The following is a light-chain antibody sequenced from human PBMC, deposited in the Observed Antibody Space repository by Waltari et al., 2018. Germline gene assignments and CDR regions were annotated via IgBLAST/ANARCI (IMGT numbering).Light chain of an antibody. CDR3: QQSYSTPQT. V-gene: IGKV1-39*01. CDR1: QSISSY. Sequence: DIQMTQSPSSLSASVGDRVTLTCRASQSISSYLNWYQLKPGKAPKLLIYAASSLQSGVPSRVSGSGSGTDFTLTVSSLQPEDFATYYCQQSYSTPQTFGQGTKLEIK. J-gene: IGKJ2*01. CDR2: AAS.